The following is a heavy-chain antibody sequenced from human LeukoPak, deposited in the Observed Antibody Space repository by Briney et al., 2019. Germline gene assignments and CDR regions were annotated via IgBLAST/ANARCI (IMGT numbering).Heavy chain of an antibody. CDR3: ARGIGRGGPTGDY. CDR2: IHQSGTT. Sequence: SETLSLTCAVSGYSISSGYSWAWIRQPPGKGLEWIGSIHQSGTTHYNPSLRSRVTISVDTSKNQLSLKLSSVTAADTAVYYCARGIGRGGPTGDYWGQGTLVTVSS. V-gene: IGHV4-38-2*01. CDR1: GYSISSGYS. D-gene: IGHD2-21*01. J-gene: IGHJ4*02.